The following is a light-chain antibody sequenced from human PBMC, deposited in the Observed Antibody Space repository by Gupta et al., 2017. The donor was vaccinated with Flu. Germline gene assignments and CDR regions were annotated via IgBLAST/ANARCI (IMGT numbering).Light chain of an antibody. V-gene: IGKV1-12*01. CDR2: STS. Sequence: IITCRASQVIDGWITWYQHRPGKAPRMLVYSTSLLKSGVASRFRGSGSATHFTLTISDLQPDDFATYYCQQAKTFPFTFGPGTK. CDR1: QVIDGW. J-gene: IGKJ3*01. CDR3: QQAKTFPFT.